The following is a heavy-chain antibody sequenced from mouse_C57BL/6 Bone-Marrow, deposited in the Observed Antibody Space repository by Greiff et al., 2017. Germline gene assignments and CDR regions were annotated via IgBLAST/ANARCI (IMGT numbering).Heavy chain of an antibody. J-gene: IGHJ1*03. CDR3: ASYYGSTRYFDV. CDR1: GFTFTDYY. D-gene: IGHD1-1*01. CDR2: IRNKANGYTT. V-gene: IGHV7-3*01. Sequence: EVKVEESGGGLVQPGGSLSLSCAASGFTFTDYYMSWVRQPPGKALEWLGFIRNKANGYTTEYSASVKGRFTISRDNSQSILYLQMNALRAEDSATYYCASYYGSTRYFDVWGTGTTVTVSS.